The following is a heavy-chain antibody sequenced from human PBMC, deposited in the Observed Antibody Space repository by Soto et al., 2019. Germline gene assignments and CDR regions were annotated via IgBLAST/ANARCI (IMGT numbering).Heavy chain of an antibody. J-gene: IGHJ6*02. D-gene: IGHD3-16*02. CDR2: IFPKFGTA. Sequence: QVQLVQSGAEVKKPGSSVKVSCKASGDTDTNYVISWVRQAPGQGLEWMGGIFPKFGTAYSAQKLQDRLTITADESTSTVYMQLSSLRLDDTAVYYCEAEMTFGKLSVVWGQGTTVTVSS. CDR3: EAEMTFGKLSVV. CDR1: GDTDTNYV. V-gene: IGHV1-69*01.